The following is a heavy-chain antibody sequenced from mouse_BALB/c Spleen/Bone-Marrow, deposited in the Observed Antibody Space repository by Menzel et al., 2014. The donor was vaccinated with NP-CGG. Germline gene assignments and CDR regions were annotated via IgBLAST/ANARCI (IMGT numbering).Heavy chain of an antibody. CDR2: INSNGGST. D-gene: IGHD2-12*01. CDR1: GFTFRSYY. V-gene: IGHV5-6-2*01. CDR3: ARLGNDDAMDY. Sequence: EVKVVESGGGLVKLGGSLKLSCAASGFTFRSYYMSWVRQTPEKRLELVAAINSNGGSTYYPDTVKGRFTISRDNAKNTLYLQMSSPKSEDTALYYRARLGNDDAMDYWGQGTSVTVSS. J-gene: IGHJ4*01.